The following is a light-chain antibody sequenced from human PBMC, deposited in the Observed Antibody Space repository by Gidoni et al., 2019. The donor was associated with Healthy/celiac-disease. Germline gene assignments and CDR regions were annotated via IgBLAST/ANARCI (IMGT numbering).Light chain of an antibody. CDR2: AAS. V-gene: IGKV1-39*01. Sequence: DIQMTQSPSSLSASVGDRVTITCRASQSISSYLNWYQQKPGKAPKLLIYAASSLQSGVPSRFSGSGSGTDFTLTISSLQPEDFATYYCQQCYSTPPWTFGQXTKVEIK. J-gene: IGKJ1*01. CDR3: QQCYSTPPWT. CDR1: QSISSY.